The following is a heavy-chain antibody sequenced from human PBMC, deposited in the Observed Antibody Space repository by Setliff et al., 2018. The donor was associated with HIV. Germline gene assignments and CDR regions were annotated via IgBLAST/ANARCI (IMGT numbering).Heavy chain of an antibody. J-gene: IGHJ4*02. V-gene: IGHV4-34*10. CDR3: ARYDGYKVSFDN. CDR2: INHSGST. CDR1: GGSLSDYY. D-gene: IGHD5-18*01. Sequence: NPSETLSLTCGVYGGSLSDYYWNWIRQPPGKGLEWIAEINHSGSTNYNPSLKSRATMSVDTSQNQLSLKLSSVTAADTAMYYCARYDGYKVSFDNWGPGTLVTVSS.